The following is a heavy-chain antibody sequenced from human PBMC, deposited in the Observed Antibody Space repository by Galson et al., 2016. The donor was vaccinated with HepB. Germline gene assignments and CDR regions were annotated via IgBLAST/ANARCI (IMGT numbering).Heavy chain of an antibody. D-gene: IGHD3-10*01. CDR1: GYTFTSDW. Sequence: QSGAEVKKSGESLKISCKGSGYTFTSDWIGWVRQMPGKGLEWMGIIYPGDSETRYSPSFEGQVTISADKSINTAYLQWSSLKSSDTVIYYCARHRYSDGSGSYLFDPWGQGTLVTVSS. CDR2: IYPGDSET. J-gene: IGHJ5*02. V-gene: IGHV5-51*01. CDR3: ARHRYSDGSGSYLFDP.